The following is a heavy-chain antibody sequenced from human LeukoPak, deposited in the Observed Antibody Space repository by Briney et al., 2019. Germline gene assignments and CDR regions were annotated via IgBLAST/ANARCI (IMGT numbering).Heavy chain of an antibody. CDR2: IIPIFGTA. CDR3: ARDAAGSSSWYDYYYMDV. D-gene: IGHD6-13*01. Sequence: ASVKVSCKASGGTFSSYAISWVRQAPGQGLEWMGGIIPIFGTANYAQKFQGRVTITTDESTSTAYMELSSLRSEDTAVYYCARDAAGSSSWYDYYYMDVWGKGTTVTVSS. V-gene: IGHV1-69*05. J-gene: IGHJ6*03. CDR1: GGTFSSYA.